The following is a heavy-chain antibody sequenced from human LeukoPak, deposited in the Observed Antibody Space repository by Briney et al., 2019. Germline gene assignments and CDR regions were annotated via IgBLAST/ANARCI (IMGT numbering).Heavy chain of an antibody. J-gene: IGHJ6*03. Sequence: GGSLRLSCAASGFTFSSYEMNWVRQAPGKGLEWVSYISSSGSTIYYADSVKGRFTISRDNAKNSLYLQMNSLKTEDTAVYYCTTVIAANYYYYYYMDVWGKGTTVTVSS. CDR2: ISSSGSTI. D-gene: IGHD6-13*01. V-gene: IGHV3-48*03. CDR3: TTVIAANYYYYYYMDV. CDR1: GFTFSSYE.